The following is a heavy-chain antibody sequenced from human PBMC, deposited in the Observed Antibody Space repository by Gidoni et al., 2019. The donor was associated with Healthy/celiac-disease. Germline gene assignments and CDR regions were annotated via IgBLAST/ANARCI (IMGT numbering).Heavy chain of an antibody. V-gene: IGHV4-59*01. CDR1: GGSISSYY. Sequence: QVQLQESGPGLVKPSETLSLTCTVSGGSISSYYWSWIRQPPGKGLEWIGYIYSSGSTNYNPSLKSRVTIAVDTSKNQFSLKLSSVTAADTAVYYCARDGKQQPEPYYYYYYGMDVWGQGTTVTVSS. D-gene: IGHD6-13*01. CDR2: IYSSGST. CDR3: ARDGKQQPEPYYYYYYGMDV. J-gene: IGHJ6*02.